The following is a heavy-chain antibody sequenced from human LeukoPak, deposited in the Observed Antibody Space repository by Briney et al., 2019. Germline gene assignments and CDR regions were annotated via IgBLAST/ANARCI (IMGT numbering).Heavy chain of an antibody. CDR3: ARRTGTYYFDY. CDR1: GGSISSGSYY. D-gene: IGHD1-1*01. J-gene: IGHJ4*02. Sequence: PSETLSLTCTVSGGSISSGSYYWSWIRQPAGKGPEWIGRINTSGSTNYNPSLNSRVTISMDTSKNQFSLKLSSVTAADTAVYYCARRTGTYYFDYWGQGTLVTVSS. CDR2: INTSGST. V-gene: IGHV4-61*02.